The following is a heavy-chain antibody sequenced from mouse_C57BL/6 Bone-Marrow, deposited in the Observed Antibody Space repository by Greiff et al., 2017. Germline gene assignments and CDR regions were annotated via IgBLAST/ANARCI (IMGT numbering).Heavy chain of an antibody. V-gene: IGHV1-50*01. Sequence: VQLQQPGAELVKPGASVKLSCKASGYTFTSYWMQWVKQRPGQGLEWIGEIDPSDSYTNYNQKFKGKATLTVDTSSSTASMQLRSLTSEDSAVYYCARDSYDYYGDYYAMDYWGQGTSVTVSS. CDR2: IDPSDSYT. CDR1: GYTFTSYW. CDR3: ARDSYDYYGDYYAMDY. D-gene: IGHD1-1*01. J-gene: IGHJ4*01.